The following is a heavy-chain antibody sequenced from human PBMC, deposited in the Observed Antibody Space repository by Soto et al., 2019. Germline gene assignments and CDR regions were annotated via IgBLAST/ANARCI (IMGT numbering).Heavy chain of an antibody. Sequence: QVQLVESGGGVVQPGRSLRLSCVASGFTFSSYGMHWVRQAPGKGLEWVAIISYDGSNTYYADSVKGRFTISRDNSKNMLYLQMNSLRAEDTSVYYCAEGGGLSGSYYISSSYYFDSWGQGTLVTVSS. CDR3: AEGGGLSGSYYISSSYYFDS. D-gene: IGHD1-26*01. CDR1: GFTFSSYG. CDR2: ISYDGSNT. V-gene: IGHV3-30*18. J-gene: IGHJ4*02.